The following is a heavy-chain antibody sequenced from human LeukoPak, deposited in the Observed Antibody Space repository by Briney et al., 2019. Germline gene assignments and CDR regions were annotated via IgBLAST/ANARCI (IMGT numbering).Heavy chain of an antibody. CDR2: IYYSGST. Sequence: SETLSLTCTVSGGSISSYYWSWIRQPPGKGLEWIGYIYYSGSTNYNPSLKSRVTISVDTSKNQFSLKLSSVTAADTAVYYCAREGGFFRPLDYSGQGTLVTVSS. J-gene: IGHJ4*02. D-gene: IGHD3-3*01. V-gene: IGHV4-59*01. CDR1: GGSISSYY. CDR3: AREGGFFRPLDY.